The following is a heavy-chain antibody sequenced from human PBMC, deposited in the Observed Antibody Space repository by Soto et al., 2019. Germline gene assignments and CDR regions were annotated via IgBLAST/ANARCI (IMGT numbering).Heavy chain of an antibody. CDR2: IRGSGGST. J-gene: IGHJ5*02. V-gene: IGHV3-23*01. CDR3: AAYKYGAGSFNWFDP. D-gene: IGHD3-10*01. Sequence: EVQLLESGGGLVQPGGSLRLSCAASGFTFSSYAMSWVRQAPGKGLEWVSAIRGSGGSTYYADSVQGRFTISRDNSRNTLYLQMNSLGAEDTAVYYCAAYKYGAGSFNWFDPWGQGALVTVSS. CDR1: GFTFSSYA.